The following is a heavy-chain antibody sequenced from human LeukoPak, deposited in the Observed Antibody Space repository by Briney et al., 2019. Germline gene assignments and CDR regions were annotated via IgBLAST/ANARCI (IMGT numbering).Heavy chain of an antibody. Sequence: SVKVSCKASGGTFSSYAISWVRQAPGQGLEWMGRIIPIFGTANYAQKFQGRVTITTDESTSTAYMELSSLRSEGTAVYYCARDRLGGGDYYIDYWGQGTLVTVSS. J-gene: IGHJ4*02. CDR3: ARDRLGGGDYYIDY. D-gene: IGHD2-21*01. CDR1: GGTFSSYA. V-gene: IGHV1-69*05. CDR2: IIPIFGTA.